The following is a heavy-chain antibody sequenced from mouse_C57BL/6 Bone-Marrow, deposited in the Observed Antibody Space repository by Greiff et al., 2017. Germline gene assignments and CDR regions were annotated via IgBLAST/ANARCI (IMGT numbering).Heavy chain of an antibody. CDR1: GYTFTSYW. D-gene: IGHD3-2*02. J-gene: IGHJ2*01. CDR2: IDPHSGGT. CDR3: ASLDSSSDY. V-gene: IGHV1-72*01. Sequence: QSCTASGYTFTSYWMHWVKQRPGRGLEWIGWIDPHSGGTKYNEKFKSKATLTVDTPSSTAYMQLSSLTSEDSAVYYCASLDSSSDYWGQGTTLTVSS.